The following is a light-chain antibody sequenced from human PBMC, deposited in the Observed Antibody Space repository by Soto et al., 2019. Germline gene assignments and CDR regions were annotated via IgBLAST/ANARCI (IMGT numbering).Light chain of an antibody. CDR3: MQALQTPWT. J-gene: IGKJ1*01. Sequence: DIVMTQSPLSLPVTPGEAASISCRSSQSVLNSDGYNRMDWYLQKPGRSPQLLIYFGSNRASGVSDRFSGSGSGIDCTLTISRVEAEDVGVYYCMQALQTPWTFGQGTKVEIK. CDR1: QSVLNSDGYNR. CDR2: FGS. V-gene: IGKV2-28*01.